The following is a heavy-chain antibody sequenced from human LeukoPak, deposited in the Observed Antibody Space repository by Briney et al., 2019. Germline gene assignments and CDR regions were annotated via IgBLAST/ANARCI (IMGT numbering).Heavy chain of an antibody. CDR3: AKDGSYYFDY. V-gene: IGHV3-23*01. Sequence: GGSLRLSCAASGFTFSTYNMNWVRQAPGKGLEWVSAVGGTDGRTYYAAFVKGRFTIYRDNSKNTLYLQMNSLRADDTAVYYCAKDGSYYFDYWGQGALVTVSS. CDR1: GFTFSTYN. J-gene: IGHJ4*02. CDR2: VGGTDGRT.